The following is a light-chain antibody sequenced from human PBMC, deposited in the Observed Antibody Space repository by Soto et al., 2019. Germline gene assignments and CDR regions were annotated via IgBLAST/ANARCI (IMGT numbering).Light chain of an antibody. Sequence: QSVLTQPHSASGSPGQSVTISCTGTSSDVGGYNYVSWYQQHPGKAPKLMIYEVSKRPSGVPDRFSGSKSGNTASLTVSGLQAEDEADYYCSSRTVFGTGTKVTVL. V-gene: IGLV2-8*01. CDR3: SSRTV. CDR2: EVS. CDR1: SSDVGGYNY. J-gene: IGLJ1*01.